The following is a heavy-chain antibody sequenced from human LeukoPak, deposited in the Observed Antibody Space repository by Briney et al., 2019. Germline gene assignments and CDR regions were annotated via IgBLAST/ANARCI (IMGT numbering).Heavy chain of an antibody. V-gene: IGHV3-69-1*02. D-gene: IGHD3-22*01. CDR2: ITKSNSM. CDR3: ARGFPYYYDTSGYFFDY. CDR1: GFTFSYYS. J-gene: IGHJ4*02. Sequence: GGSLRLSCAASGFTFSYYSLNWARQAPGKGLEWVSSITKSNSMYYADSLKGRFTISRDNAKSSLYLQMNSLRAEDTAVYYCARGFPYYYDTSGYFFDYWGQGTLVTVSS.